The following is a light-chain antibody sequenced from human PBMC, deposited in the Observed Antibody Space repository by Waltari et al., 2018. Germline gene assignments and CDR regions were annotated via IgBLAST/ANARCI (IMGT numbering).Light chain of an antibody. J-gene: IGKJ1*01. Sequence: DIVMTQSPDSLAVSLGERATSNCKSSQSVLYSSNNKNYLAWYQQKPGQPPKLLIYWASTRESGVPDRFSGSGSGTDFTLTISSLQAEDVAVYYCQQYYSTPTFGQGTKVEIK. CDR1: QSVLYSSNNKNY. V-gene: IGKV4-1*01. CDR2: WAS. CDR3: QQYYSTPT.